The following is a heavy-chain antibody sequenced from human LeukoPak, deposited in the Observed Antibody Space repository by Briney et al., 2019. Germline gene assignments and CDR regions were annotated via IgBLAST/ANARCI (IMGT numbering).Heavy chain of an antibody. J-gene: IGHJ4*02. CDR2: ISAYNGNT. D-gene: IGHD3-10*01. CDR1: GYTFTSHG. V-gene: IGHV1-18*01. Sequence: GASVKVSCKASGYTFTSHGISWVRLAPGPALEWMGWISAYNGNTNYAQKLQGRVTMTTDTSTSTAYMELRSLRSDDTAVYYCARDKALVAAPGDYWGQGTLVTVSS. CDR3: ARDKALVAAPGDY.